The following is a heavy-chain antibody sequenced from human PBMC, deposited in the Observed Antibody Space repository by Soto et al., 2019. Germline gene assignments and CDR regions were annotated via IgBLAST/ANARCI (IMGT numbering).Heavy chain of an antibody. J-gene: IGHJ4*02. CDR3: ANDYGDYDTDY. D-gene: IGHD4-17*01. Sequence: EVQLLESGGGLVQPGGSLRLSCAASGFTFSSYAMSWVRQAPGKGLEWVSAISGSGGSTYYADSGKGRFTISRDNAKNTLYLQMNSLRAEDTAVYYCANDYGDYDTDYWGQGTLVTVSS. V-gene: IGHV3-23*01. CDR2: ISGSGGST. CDR1: GFTFSSYA.